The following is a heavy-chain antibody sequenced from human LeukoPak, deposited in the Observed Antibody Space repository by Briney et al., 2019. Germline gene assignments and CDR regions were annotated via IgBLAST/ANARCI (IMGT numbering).Heavy chain of an antibody. CDR2: IYTGGNT. CDR3: ARGGVVTRFFDF. J-gene: IGHJ4*02. D-gene: IGHD3-3*01. V-gene: IGHV3-53*01. CDR1: GFTFSNYG. Sequence: GGSLRLSCAASGFTFSNYGMHWVRQAPGKGLECVSVIYTGGNTYYADSVRGRFIISRDTSENTLYLQMNSLRAEDTAVYYCARGGVVTRFFDFWGQGALVTVSS.